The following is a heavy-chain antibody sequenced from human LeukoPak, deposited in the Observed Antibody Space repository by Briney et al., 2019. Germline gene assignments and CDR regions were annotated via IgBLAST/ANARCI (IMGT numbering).Heavy chain of an antibody. J-gene: IGHJ4*02. Sequence: GGSLRLSCAASGFTVSSNFMSWVRQAPGKGLEWVSVIYSGGSTYYADSVKGRFTISRDNSKNTLYLQMNSLRVEDTSVYYCALGLVTDYWGQGTLVTVSS. D-gene: IGHD3-9*01. V-gene: IGHV3-66*01. CDR1: GFTVSSNF. CDR2: IYSGGST. CDR3: ALGLVTDY.